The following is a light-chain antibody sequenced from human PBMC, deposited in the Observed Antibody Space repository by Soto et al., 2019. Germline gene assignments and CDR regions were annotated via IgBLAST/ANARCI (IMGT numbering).Light chain of an antibody. CDR2: AAS. V-gene: IGKV1-39*01. CDR3: QQGNSVPLT. J-gene: IGKJ4*01. Sequence: DIRLTQSPSSLSASVGDRVTNTCRASQNIGNYLNWYQEKSGKAPKLLIYAASSLPSDVPPRFSGSGSGADFTLTISSLQPEDFATYYCQQGNSVPLTFGGGTKVEIK. CDR1: QNIGNY.